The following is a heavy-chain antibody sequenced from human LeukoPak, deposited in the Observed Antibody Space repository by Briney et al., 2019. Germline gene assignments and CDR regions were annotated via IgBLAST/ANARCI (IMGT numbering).Heavy chain of an antibody. D-gene: IGHD3-22*01. CDR3: ASSTRASSGSPPSSPDY. J-gene: IGHJ4*02. Sequence: PSETLSLTCAVSGYSISSGYYWGWIRQPPGKGLEWIGSMYHSGSTYYNPSLKSRVTISVDTSKNQFSLKLSSVTAADTAVYYCASSTRASSGSPPSSPDYWGQGTLVTVSS. CDR2: MYHSGST. V-gene: IGHV4-38-2*01. CDR1: GYSISSGYY.